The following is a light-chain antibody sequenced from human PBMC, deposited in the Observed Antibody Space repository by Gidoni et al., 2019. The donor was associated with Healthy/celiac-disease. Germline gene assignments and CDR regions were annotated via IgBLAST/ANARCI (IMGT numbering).Light chain of an antibody. V-gene: IGKV1-39*01. CDR3: QQSYSTPLWT. J-gene: IGKJ1*01. Sequence: DIQMTPSPSSLSASVGDRVTITCRGVSLSQSISSYLNWYQQKPGKAPKLLIYAASSLQSGVPSRFSGSGSGTDFTLTISSLQPEDFATYYCQQSYSTPLWTFGQGTKVEIK. CDR1: QSISSY. CDR2: AAS.